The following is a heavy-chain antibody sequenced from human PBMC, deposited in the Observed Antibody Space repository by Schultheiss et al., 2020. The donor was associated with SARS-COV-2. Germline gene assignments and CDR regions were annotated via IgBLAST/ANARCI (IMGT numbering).Heavy chain of an antibody. D-gene: IGHD2-15*01. CDR1: GFTFSTDW. V-gene: IGHV3-7*01. Sequence: GGSLRLSCAGSGFTFSTDWMSWVRQAPGKGLEWVANIQQDGSEKYYVDSVKGRFTISRDNAKNSLYLQMNSLRAEDTAVYYCARGPHVVVVAATRNHVHHFDYWGQGTLVTVSS. CDR3: ARGPHVVVVAATRNHVHHFDY. CDR2: IQQDGSEK. J-gene: IGHJ4*02.